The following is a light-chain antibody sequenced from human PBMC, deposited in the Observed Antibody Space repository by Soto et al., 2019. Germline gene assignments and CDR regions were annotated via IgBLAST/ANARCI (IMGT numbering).Light chain of an antibody. J-gene: IGKJ2*01. CDR2: AAS. CDR3: QQRRSWPPEYT. V-gene: IGKV3-11*01. Sequence: EIVLTQSPATLSLSPGERATLSCRASQSVSSFLSWYQQKPGQAPRLLIYAASNRAPGIPARFSGSGSGTDFTLTISSLEAEDSAVYYCQQRRSWPPEYTFGQGTKLEIK. CDR1: QSVSSF.